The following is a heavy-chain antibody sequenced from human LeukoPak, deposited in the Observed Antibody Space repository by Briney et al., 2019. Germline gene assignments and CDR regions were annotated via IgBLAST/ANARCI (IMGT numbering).Heavy chain of an antibody. J-gene: IGHJ4*02. CDR3: AKDMPLYCSGGSCPIDH. Sequence: GGSLRLSCTASGFIFDDYTMHWVRQSPGRGLEWVSLISWDGTSTYYADSVRGRFTISRDNTKNILFLQMTSLTIDDSGLYFCAKDMPLYCSGGSCPIDHWGQGALVTVSS. CDR1: GFIFDDYT. V-gene: IGHV3-43*01. CDR2: ISWDGTST. D-gene: IGHD2-15*01.